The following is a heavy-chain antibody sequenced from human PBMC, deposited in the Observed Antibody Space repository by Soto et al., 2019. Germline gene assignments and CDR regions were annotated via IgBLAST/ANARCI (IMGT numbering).Heavy chain of an antibody. Sequence: ASVKVSCKASGYTFTSYGISWVRQAPXQGLEWMGWISAYNGNTNYAQKLQGRVIMTTDTSTSTAYMELRSLRSDDTAVYYCARVRITMIVVVIPNYFDYWGQGTLVTVSS. CDR3: ARVRITMIVVVIPNYFDY. D-gene: IGHD3-22*01. CDR1: GYTFTSYG. V-gene: IGHV1-18*01. J-gene: IGHJ4*02. CDR2: ISAYNGNT.